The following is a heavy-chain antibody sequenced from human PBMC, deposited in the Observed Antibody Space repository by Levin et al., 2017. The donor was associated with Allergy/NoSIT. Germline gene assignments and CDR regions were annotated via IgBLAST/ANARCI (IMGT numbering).Heavy chain of an antibody. J-gene: IGHJ6*02. CDR2: ISYDENNV. V-gene: IGHV3-30*04. CDR1: GFIFSSYA. D-gene: IGHD3-9*01. Sequence: GGSLRLSCVASGFIFSSYAMHWVRQAPGKGLEWVAVISYDENNVYYADSVKGRCTTSRDKSKNTVYLQMNSLRLEDTAVYYCARDRYLASSYYYHGVDVWGHGTTVTVSS. CDR3: ARDRYLASSYYYHGVDV.